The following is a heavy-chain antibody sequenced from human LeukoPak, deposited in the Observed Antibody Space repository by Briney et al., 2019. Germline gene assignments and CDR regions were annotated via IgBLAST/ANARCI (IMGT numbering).Heavy chain of an antibody. J-gene: IGHJ5*02. Sequence: PSETLSLTCAVYGGSFSGYYWSWIRQPPGKGLEWIGEINHSGSTNYNLSLKSRVTISVDTSKNQFSLKLSSVTAADTAVYYCARESMLYPSWFDPWGQGTLVTVSS. CDR1: GGSFSGYY. CDR2: INHSGST. V-gene: IGHV4-34*01. CDR3: ARESMLYPSWFDP. D-gene: IGHD2-8*01.